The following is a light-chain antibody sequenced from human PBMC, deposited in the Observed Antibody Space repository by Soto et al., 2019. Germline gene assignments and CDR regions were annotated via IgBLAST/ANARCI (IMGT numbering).Light chain of an antibody. V-gene: IGKV3-15*01. CDR2: GAS. CDR3: QQYNNWPPVT. Sequence: EIVMTQSPATLCVSPGEGATLSCRASQSVSSNLAWYQQKPGQAPRLLIYGASTRATGIPARFSGSGSGTEFTLTISSLQSEDFAVYYCQQYNNWPPVTFGQGTKVDIK. CDR1: QSVSSN. J-gene: IGKJ1*01.